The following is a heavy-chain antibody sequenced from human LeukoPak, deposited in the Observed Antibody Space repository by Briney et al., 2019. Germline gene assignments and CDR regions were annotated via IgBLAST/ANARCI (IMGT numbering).Heavy chain of an antibody. J-gene: IGHJ6*03. CDR1: GYTFTSYG. D-gene: IGHD3-10*01. CDR2: ISAYNGNT. Sequence: ASVKVSCKASGYTFTSYGISWVRQAPGQGLEWMGWISAYNGNTNYAQKLQGRVTMTTDTSTSTAYMELRSLRSDDTAVYYCARTVRGGIKARNYYYYMDVWGKGTTVTVSS. CDR3: ARTVRGGIKARNYYYYMDV. V-gene: IGHV1-18*01.